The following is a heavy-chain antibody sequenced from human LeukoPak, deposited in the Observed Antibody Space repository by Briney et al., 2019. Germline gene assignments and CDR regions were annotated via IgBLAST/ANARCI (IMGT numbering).Heavy chain of an antibody. CDR1: GFTFSSYG. V-gene: IGHV3-33*01. CDR2: IWYDGSNK. Sequence: GGSLRLSCAASGFTFSSYGMHWVRQAPGKGLEWVAVIWYDGSNKYYADSVKGRFTISRDNSKNTLHLQMSSLRAEDTALYYCARSKDGAFDIWGQGTMVTVSS. CDR3: ARSKDGAFDI. J-gene: IGHJ3*02.